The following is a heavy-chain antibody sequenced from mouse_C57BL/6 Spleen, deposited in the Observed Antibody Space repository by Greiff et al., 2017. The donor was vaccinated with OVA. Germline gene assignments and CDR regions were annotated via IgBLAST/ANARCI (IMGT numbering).Heavy chain of an antibody. V-gene: IGHV3-6*01. J-gene: IGHJ2*01. CDR1: GYSITSGYY. CDR2: ISYDGSN. D-gene: IGHD4-1*01. CDR3: ASGTGY. Sequence: EVQVVESGPGLVKPSQSLSLTCSVTGYSITSGYYWNWIRQFPGNKLEWMGYISYDGSNNYNPSLKNRISITRDTSQNQFFLKLNSVTTEDTATYYCASGTGYWGQGTTLTVSS.